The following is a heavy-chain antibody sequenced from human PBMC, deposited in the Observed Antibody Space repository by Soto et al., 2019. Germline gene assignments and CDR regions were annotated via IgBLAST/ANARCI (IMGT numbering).Heavy chain of an antibody. Sequence: SETLSLTCSVSGTSIRGYYLTWIRQPPGKGLEWIGYIYYTGTTKYNPSLKSRVTISVDTSKNQFSLRLNSVTAADTAVYYCAREVSSFGSNHFDSWGQGALVTVYS. CDR1: GTSIRGYY. D-gene: IGHD3-10*01. J-gene: IGHJ4*02. CDR3: AREVSSFGSNHFDS. V-gene: IGHV4-59*01. CDR2: IYYTGTT.